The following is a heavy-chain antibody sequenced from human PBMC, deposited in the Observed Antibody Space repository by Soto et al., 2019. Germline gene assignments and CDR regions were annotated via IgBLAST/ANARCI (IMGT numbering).Heavy chain of an antibody. CDR1: GYTFTSYH. Sequence: QVQLVQSGAEVKKPGASVKVSCKASGYTFTSYHINWVRQAPGQGLEWMGWISVNNDNTNYVQKLQGRVTMTTDTSTSTAYMELRSLRSDDTALYYCARSYGSGRNLRPYDYWGQGSLVTVSS. CDR3: ARSYGSGRNLRPYDY. CDR2: ISVNNDNT. V-gene: IGHV1-18*01. D-gene: IGHD3-10*01. J-gene: IGHJ4*02.